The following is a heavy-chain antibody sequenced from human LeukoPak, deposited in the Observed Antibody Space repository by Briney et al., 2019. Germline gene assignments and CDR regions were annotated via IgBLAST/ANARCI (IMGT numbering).Heavy chain of an antibody. CDR2: VRNKADGYTP. J-gene: IGHJ4*02. V-gene: IGHV3-72*01. CDR3: GDLGSAGTDH. D-gene: IGHD3-10*01. CDR1: GFDISPHY. Sequence: GGSLRLSCAASGFDISPHYMDWARQPPGRGLEWVGLVRNKADGYTPIYAASVKGRFTISRDDSKNSIYLQMDSLTTEDTAVYYCGDLGSAGTDHWGEGTPVTVSS.